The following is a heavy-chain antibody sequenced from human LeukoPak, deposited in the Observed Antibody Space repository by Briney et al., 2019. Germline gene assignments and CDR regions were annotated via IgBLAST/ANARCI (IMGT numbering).Heavy chain of an antibody. J-gene: IGHJ6*03. CDR1: GGSFSGYY. Sequence: SETLSLTCAVYGGSFSGYYWSWIRQPPGKGLEWIGEINHSGSTNYNPSLKSRVTISVDTSKNHFSLKLSSVTAADTAVYYCASIPRKPRIQLWSDYYYYMDVWGKGTTVTVSS. CDR3: ASIPRKPRIQLWSDYYYYMDV. CDR2: INHSGST. D-gene: IGHD5-18*01. V-gene: IGHV4-34*01.